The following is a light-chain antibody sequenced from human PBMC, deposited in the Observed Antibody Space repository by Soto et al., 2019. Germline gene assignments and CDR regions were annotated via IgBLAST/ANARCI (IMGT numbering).Light chain of an antibody. CDR1: RSITTY. CDR3: QQSYNAPMYT. J-gene: IGKJ2*01. CDR2: AAS. Sequence: IQMTQSPSSLSASVGDRVTITCRASRSITTYLNWYQQKPGKAPKLLIFAASNLQSGVPSRFSGSGSGTDFTLTISSLQPEDFASYYCQQSYNAPMYTFGQGTKLEI. V-gene: IGKV1-39*01.